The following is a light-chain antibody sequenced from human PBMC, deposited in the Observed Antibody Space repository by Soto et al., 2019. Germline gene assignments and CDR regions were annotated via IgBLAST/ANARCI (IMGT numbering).Light chain of an antibody. J-gene: IGLJ2*01. V-gene: IGLV2-14*01. CDR1: RDDIGAYDY. CDR2: EVT. CDR3: NSYTNSSTVV. Sequence: LTQPASVSGSPGQSITIACAGTRDDIGAYDYVSWYQQHPGNAPKLLVYEVTNRPSGVSDRFSGSKSGNTASLTISGLQAEDEADYYCNSYTNSSTVVFGGGTKVTVL.